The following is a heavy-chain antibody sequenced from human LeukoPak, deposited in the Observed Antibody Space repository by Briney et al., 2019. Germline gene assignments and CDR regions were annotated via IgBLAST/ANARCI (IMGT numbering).Heavy chain of an antibody. CDR2: INAGNGNT. CDR1: GYTFTSYA. V-gene: IGHV1-3*01. Sequence: ASVKVSCKASGYTFTSYAMHWVRQAPGQRLEWMGWINAGNGNTKYSQKFQGRVTVTRDTSASTAYMELSSLRSEDTAVYYCCSARYGSGSYAFDYWGQGTLVTVSS. D-gene: IGHD3-10*01. J-gene: IGHJ4*02. CDR3: CSARYGSGSYAFDY.